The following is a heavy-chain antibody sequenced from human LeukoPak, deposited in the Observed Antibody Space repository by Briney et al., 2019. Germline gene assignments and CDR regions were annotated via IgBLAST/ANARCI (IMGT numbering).Heavy chain of an antibody. V-gene: IGHV3-74*01. CDR2: INSDGGST. Sequence: GGSLRLSCAASGLTFSSYWMHWVRQAPGKGLVWVSRINSDGGSTSYADSVKGGFPISGDNAKNALYLQRNSLRAEDTAVYYCARGWIGSRGEVIAVAESRVRVAGDYYYGMDVWGQGTTVTVSS. D-gene: IGHD6-19*01. J-gene: IGHJ6*02. CDR3: ARGWIGSRGEVIAVAESRVRVAGDYYYGMDV. CDR1: GLTFSSYW.